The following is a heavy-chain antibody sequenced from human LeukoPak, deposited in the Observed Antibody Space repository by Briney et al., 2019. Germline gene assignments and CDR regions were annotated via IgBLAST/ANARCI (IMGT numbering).Heavy chain of an antibody. V-gene: IGHV3-30*03. J-gene: IGHJ4*02. CDR3: AIRYRGD. CDR2: ISFDGSDK. D-gene: IGHD3-9*01. Sequence: GRSLRLSCAASGFTSSSYGMHWVRQAPGKGLEWVAIISFDGSDKYYADSVKGRFTISRDNSKNTLYLQMNSLRPEDTAVYYCAIRYRGDWGQGTLVTVSS. CDR1: GFTSSSYG.